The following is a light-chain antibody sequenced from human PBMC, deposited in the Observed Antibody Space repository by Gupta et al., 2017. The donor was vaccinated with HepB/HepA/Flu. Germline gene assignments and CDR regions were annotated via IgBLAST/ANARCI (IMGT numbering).Light chain of an antibody. CDR2: DDS. CDR3: QVWDSGNYNYV. Sequence: TQSSSVAVAPGKTASLPWGGNHIEAYRVHWYQQKPGQAPLLVVNDDSDRPSGIPERFSGSNSGNTATLIISRVEAGDEADYYCQVWDSGNYNYVFGAGTKVTVL. V-gene: IGLV3-21*03. CDR1: HIEAYR. J-gene: IGLJ1*01.